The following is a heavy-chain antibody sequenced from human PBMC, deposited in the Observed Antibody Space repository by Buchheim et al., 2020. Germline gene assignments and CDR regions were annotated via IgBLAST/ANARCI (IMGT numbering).Heavy chain of an antibody. J-gene: IGHJ6*02. CDR1: GYTFTSYY. V-gene: IGHV1-46*01. CDR3: AREGRGELVVVTAIPTYYYYGMDV. Sequence: QVQLVQSGAEVKKPGASVKVSCKASGYTFTSYYMHWVRQAPGQGLEWMGIINPSGGSTSYAQKFQGRVTMTRDTSTSTVYMELSSLRSEDTAVYYCAREGRGELVVVTAIPTYYYYGMDVWGQGTT. CDR2: INPSGGST. D-gene: IGHD2-21*02.